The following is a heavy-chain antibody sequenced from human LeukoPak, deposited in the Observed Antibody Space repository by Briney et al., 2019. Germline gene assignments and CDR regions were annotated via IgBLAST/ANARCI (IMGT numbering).Heavy chain of an antibody. D-gene: IGHD3-22*01. CDR1: GFTFSSYA. V-gene: IGHV3-23*01. CDR2: ISGSGGST. CDR3: AKATDYYDSSGYYHRPDY. Sequence: GGSLRPSCAASGFTFSSYAMSWVRQAPGKGLEWVSAISGSGGSTYYADSVKGRFTISRDNSKNTLYLQMNSLRAEDTAVYYCAKATDYYDSSGYYHRPDYWGQGTLVTVSS. J-gene: IGHJ4*02.